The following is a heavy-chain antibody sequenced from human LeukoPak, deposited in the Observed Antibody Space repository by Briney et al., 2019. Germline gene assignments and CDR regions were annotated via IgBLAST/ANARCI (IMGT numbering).Heavy chain of an antibody. D-gene: IGHD5-12*01. V-gene: IGHV1-2*02. CDR2: INPNSGGT. CDR3: ARDGGYDSGYYYYYYGMDV. J-gene: IGHJ6*02. Sequence: ASVKVSCKASGYTFTGYYMHWVRQAPGQGLEWMGGINPNSGGTNYAQKFQGRVTMTRDTSISTAYMELSRLRSDDTAVYYCARDGGYDSGYYYYYYGMDVWGQGTTVTVSS. CDR1: GYTFTGYY.